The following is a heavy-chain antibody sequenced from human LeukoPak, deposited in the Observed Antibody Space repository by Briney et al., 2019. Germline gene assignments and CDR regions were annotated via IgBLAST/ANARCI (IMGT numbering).Heavy chain of an antibody. J-gene: IGHJ3*02. Sequence: PGGSLRLSCAASGFTFSSYAMSWVRQAPGKGLEWVSAISGSGGSTYYADSVKGRFTISRDNSKNTLYLQMNSLRAEDTAVYYCAKGGANYYGSGSYYNPSGDDAFDIWGQGTMVTVSS. CDR1: GFTFSSYA. CDR2: ISGSGGST. V-gene: IGHV3-23*01. CDR3: AKGGANYYGSGSYYNPSGDDAFDI. D-gene: IGHD3-10*01.